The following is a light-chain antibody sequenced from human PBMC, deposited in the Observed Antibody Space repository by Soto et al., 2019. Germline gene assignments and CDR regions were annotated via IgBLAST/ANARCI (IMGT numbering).Light chain of an antibody. CDR3: QQYYTWPVT. CDR2: YAS. Sequence: EVVLTQSPDTLSLPPGERATLSCRASQSVSSTLAWYQQKPGQAPRLLISYASRGATGIPSRFSGSGSGTDFTLTINSLQSEDFAVYYCQQYYTWPVTFGGGTKVDIK. V-gene: IGKV3-15*01. CDR1: QSVSST. J-gene: IGKJ4*01.